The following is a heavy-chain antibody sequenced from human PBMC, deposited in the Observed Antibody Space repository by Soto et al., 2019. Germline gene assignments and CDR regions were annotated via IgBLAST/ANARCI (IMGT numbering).Heavy chain of an antibody. V-gene: IGHV3-23*01. J-gene: IGHJ4*02. CDR1: GFPFGENA. CDR2: ISDSGATT. D-gene: IGHD6-19*01. Sequence: GGSLRLSCAASGFPFGENAMSWVRQAPGKGLEWVSGISDSGATTYYADPVRGRFAISRDNSKNTLYLQMKSLRAEDSASYYCAKEDTSSGSLDYWGQGALVTVSS. CDR3: AKEDTSSGSLDY.